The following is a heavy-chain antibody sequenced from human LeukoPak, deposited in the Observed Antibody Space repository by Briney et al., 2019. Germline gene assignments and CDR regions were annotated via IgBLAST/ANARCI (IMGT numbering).Heavy chain of an antibody. D-gene: IGHD1-26*01. CDR2: ISYDGSNK. V-gene: IGHV3-30*18. Sequence: GRSLRLSCAASGFTFSSYGMHWVRQAPGKGLEWVAVISYDGSNKYYADSVKGRFTISRDNSKNTLYLQMNSLRAEDTAVYYCAKGIVGATPQDYWGQGTLVTVSS. J-gene: IGHJ4*02. CDR3: AKGIVGATPQDY. CDR1: GFTFSSYG.